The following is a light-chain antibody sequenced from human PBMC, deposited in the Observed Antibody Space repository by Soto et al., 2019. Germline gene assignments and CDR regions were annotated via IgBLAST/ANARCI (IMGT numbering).Light chain of an antibody. V-gene: IGKV1-39*01. J-gene: IGKJ5*01. CDR2: AAS. CDR1: QSISNH. CDR3: EPSYSIPIT. Sequence: DIQSTESAASVAAAVGGRVIITCRASQSISNHLNWYQQKPGKAPKLLIFAASSLQSGVPSRFNGSGYGTAFTLTIRSLQPEDSANYYCEPSYSIPITFAQGTGVEIK.